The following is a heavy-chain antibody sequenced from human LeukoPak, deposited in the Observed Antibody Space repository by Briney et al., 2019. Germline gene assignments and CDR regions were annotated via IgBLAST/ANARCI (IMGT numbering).Heavy chain of an antibody. D-gene: IGHD3-10*01. J-gene: IGHJ3*02. V-gene: IGHV1-2*02. Sequence: GASVKVSCKASGYTFTGYYMHWVRQAPGQGLEWMGWINPNSGGTNYAQKFQGRVTMTRDTSISTAYMELSRLRSDDTAVYYCAKDVCVDPTCYFGALDIWGQGTTVTVSS. CDR1: GYTFTGYY. CDR2: INPNSGGT. CDR3: AKDVCVDPTCYFGALDI.